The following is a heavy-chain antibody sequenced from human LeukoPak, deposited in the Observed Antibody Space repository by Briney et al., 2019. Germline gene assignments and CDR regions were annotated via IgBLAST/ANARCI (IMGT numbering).Heavy chain of an antibody. V-gene: IGHV4-61*01. CDR3: ARVRAAAGPCFDY. J-gene: IGHJ4*02. D-gene: IGHD6-13*01. CDR1: GGSISSGSYY. Sequence: PSETLSLTCSVSGGSISSGSYYWSWIRQPPGKGLEWIGYIYYSGSTNYNPSLKSRVTISVDTSKNQFSLKLSSVTAADTAVYYCARVRAAAGPCFDYWGQGTLVTVSS. CDR2: IYYSGST.